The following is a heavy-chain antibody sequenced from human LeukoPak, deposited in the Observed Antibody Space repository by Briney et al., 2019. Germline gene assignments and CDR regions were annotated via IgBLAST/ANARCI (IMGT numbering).Heavy chain of an antibody. D-gene: IGHD2-8*01. CDR3: AKEYCSNSVCHSLDY. J-gene: IGHJ4*02. CDR2: ISYDGSNK. Sequence: GGSLRLSCAASGFTFSSSGMHWVRQAPGKGLEWVAVISYDGSNKYYADSVKDRFTFSRDNSKNTLYLQMNSLRAEDTAVYYCAKEYCSNSVCHSLDYWGQGTLVTVSS. V-gene: IGHV3-30*18. CDR1: GFTFSSSG.